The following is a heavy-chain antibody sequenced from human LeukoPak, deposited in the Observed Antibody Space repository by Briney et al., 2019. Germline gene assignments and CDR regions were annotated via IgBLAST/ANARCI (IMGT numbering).Heavy chain of an antibody. J-gene: IGHJ3*02. D-gene: IGHD3-10*01. V-gene: IGHV4-59*01. CDR2: ICYSGST. Sequence: PSETLSLTCTVSGGSTSSYCWSWIRQPPGKGLEWIAYICYSGSTNYNPSLKSQVTISVDKSKNQFSLKLSFVTAADTAMYYCARSDYHNSGSHTVFDAFDIWGQGTRVTVSS. CDR1: GGSTSSYC. CDR3: ARSDYHNSGSHTVFDAFDI.